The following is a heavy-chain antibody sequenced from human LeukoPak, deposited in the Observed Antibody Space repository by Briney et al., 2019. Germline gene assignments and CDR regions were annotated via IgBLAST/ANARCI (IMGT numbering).Heavy chain of an antibody. D-gene: IGHD3-22*01. CDR3: AREGSDITMIVVVITPLPSFAFDI. CDR1: GGSLRSGSSY. V-gene: IGHV4-39*07. Sequence: SETLSLTCTVSGGSLRSGSSYWGWIRQPPGKGLEWIVSVYYSGSTYYNPSLESRVTISVDTSKNQFSLKLSSVTAADTAVYYCAREGSDITMIVVVITPLPSFAFDIWGQGTMVTVSS. J-gene: IGHJ3*02. CDR2: VYYSGST.